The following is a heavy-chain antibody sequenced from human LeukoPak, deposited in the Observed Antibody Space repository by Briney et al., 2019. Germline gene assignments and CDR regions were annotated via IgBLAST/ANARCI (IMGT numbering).Heavy chain of an antibody. CDR2: IIPVLGLA. J-gene: IGHJ3*01. V-gene: IGHV1-69*04. Sequence: GASVKVSCKASGGTFSSYAISWVRQAPGQGLEWMGRIIPVLGLANYGQKFQGRVTITADKSTSTAYMELSSLRSEDTAVYYCARGDSSGYYYGLVHIFWGQGTMVTVSP. D-gene: IGHD3-22*01. CDR3: ARGDSSGYYYGLVHIF. CDR1: GGTFSSYA.